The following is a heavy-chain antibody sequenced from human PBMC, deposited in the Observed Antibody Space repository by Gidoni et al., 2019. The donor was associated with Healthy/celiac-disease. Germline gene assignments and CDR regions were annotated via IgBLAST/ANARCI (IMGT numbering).Heavy chain of an antibody. CDR1: GGSISSYY. D-gene: IGHD2-15*01. CDR2: IYYSGST. J-gene: IGHJ5*02. Sequence: QVQLQESGPGLVKPSETLSLTCTVSGGSISSYYWSWIRQPPGKGLEWIGYIYYSGSTNYNHSLKSRVTISVDTSKNQFSLKLSSVTAADTAVYYCARFKVVVAAKGPPTPRWFDPWGQGTLVTVSS. CDR3: ARFKVVVAAKGPPTPRWFDP. V-gene: IGHV4-59*01.